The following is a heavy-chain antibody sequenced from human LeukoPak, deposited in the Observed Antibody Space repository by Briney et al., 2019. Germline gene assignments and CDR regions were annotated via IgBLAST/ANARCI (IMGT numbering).Heavy chain of an antibody. D-gene: IGHD2-2*02. V-gene: IGHV3-15*01. CDR1: GFTFSSYA. Sequence: GGSLRLSCAASGFTFSSYAMSWVRQAPGKGLEWVGRIKSKTDGGTTDYAAPVKGRFTVSRDDSKNTLYLQMNSLKTEDTAVYYCTSGLGYCSSTSCYTRPYYFDYWGQGTLVTVSS. CDR3: TSGLGYCSSTSCYTRPYYFDY. J-gene: IGHJ4*02. CDR2: IKSKTDGGTT.